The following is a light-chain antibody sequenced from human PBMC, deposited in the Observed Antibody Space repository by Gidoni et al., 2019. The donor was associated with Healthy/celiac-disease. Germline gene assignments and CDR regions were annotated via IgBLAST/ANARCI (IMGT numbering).Light chain of an antibody. CDR2: DDS. Sequence: SYVLTQPPSVSVVPGKTARITCGGNNIGSKSVHWYQQKPVQAPVLVVYDDSDRPSGITERFSGSNAGNTATLTISRVEAGDEADYYCQVWDSSTNWVFGGGTKLTVL. CDR3: QVWDSSTNWV. V-gene: IGLV3-21*03. CDR1: NIGSKS. J-gene: IGLJ3*02.